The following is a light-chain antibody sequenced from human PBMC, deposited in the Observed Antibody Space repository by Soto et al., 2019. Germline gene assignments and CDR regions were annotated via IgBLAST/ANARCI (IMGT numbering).Light chain of an antibody. CDR1: SSDVGGYNY. CDR3: SSYTNSSTRYV. CDR2: DVS. J-gene: IGLJ1*01. Sequence: QSVLTQPASLSGSPGQSITISCTGTSSDVGGYNYVSWYQQHPGKAPKLMIYDVSNRPSGVSNRFSGSKSGNTASLTISGLQAEDEADYYCSSYTNSSTRYVFGTGTKVTVL. V-gene: IGLV2-14*01.